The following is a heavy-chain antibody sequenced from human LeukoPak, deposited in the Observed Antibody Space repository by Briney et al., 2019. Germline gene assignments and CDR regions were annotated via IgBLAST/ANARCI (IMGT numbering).Heavy chain of an antibody. CDR1: GTISSGGYY. Sequence: PSETLSLTCGTISSGGYYWSWIRQPPGKGLEWIGYIYHSGSTNYNPSLKSRVAISVDKSKNQFSLNLNSVTAADTAVYYCARRVLCSSTSCYERVDYWGQGTLVTVSS. CDR3: ARRVLCSSTSCYERVDY. CDR2: IYHSGST. J-gene: IGHJ4*02. V-gene: IGHV4-30-2*01. D-gene: IGHD2-2*01.